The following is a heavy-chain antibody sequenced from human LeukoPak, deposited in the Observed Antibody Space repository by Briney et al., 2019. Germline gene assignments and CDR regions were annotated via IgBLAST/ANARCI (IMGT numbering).Heavy chain of an antibody. CDR2: ISGSGGFT. CDR3: AKGSRDSSGWYRDY. V-gene: IGHV3-23*01. Sequence: GGSPRLSCAASGFTFSSYAMTWVRQAPGKGLEWVSAISGSGGFTYYADSVKGRFTISRDNSKNTLYLQMNSLRAEDTAVYYCAKGSRDSSGWYRDYWGQGTLVTVSS. D-gene: IGHD6-19*01. CDR1: GFTFSSYA. J-gene: IGHJ4*02.